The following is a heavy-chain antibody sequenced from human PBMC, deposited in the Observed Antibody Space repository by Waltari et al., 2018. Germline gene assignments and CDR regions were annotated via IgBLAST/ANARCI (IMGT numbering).Heavy chain of an antibody. Sequence: QVQLQESGPGLVKPSETLSLTCTVSGGSIRVSYWSWIRQPAGKGLEWIGRIYSGGSTDYNPSLKSRPTMSVDTSKNQFSLKLSSVTAADTAVYYCARGPGRESREAFDYWGQGTLVTVSS. CDR2: IYSGGST. J-gene: IGHJ4*02. CDR1: GGSIRVSY. V-gene: IGHV4-4*07. D-gene: IGHD3-10*01. CDR3: ARGPGRESREAFDY.